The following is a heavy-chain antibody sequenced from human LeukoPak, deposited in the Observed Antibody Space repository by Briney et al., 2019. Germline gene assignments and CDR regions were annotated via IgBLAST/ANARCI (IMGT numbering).Heavy chain of an antibody. D-gene: IGHD6-19*01. J-gene: IGHJ3*02. CDR2: IYYSGST. CDR3: ARDPLPGIAGDGAFDI. CDR1: GGSISSGDYY. Sequence: SETLSLTCTVSGGSISSGDYYWSWIRQPPGKGLEWIGYIYYSGSTYYNPSLKSRVTISVDTSKNQFSLKLSSVTAADTAVYYCARDPLPGIAGDGAFDIWGQGTMVTVSS. V-gene: IGHV4-30-4*01.